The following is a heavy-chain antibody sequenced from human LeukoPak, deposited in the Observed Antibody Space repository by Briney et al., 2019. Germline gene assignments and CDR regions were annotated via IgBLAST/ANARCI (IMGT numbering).Heavy chain of an antibody. D-gene: IGHD3-22*01. Sequence: GGSLRLSCTASGFTFGDYAMSWFRQAPGKGLEWVGFIRSKAYGGTTEYAASVKGRFTISRDDSKSIAYLQMNSLKASDTAMYYCARPLLYYVDSRGYPTFDAFDIWGQGTMVTVSS. V-gene: IGHV3-49*03. CDR3: ARPLLYYVDSRGYPTFDAFDI. CDR2: IRSKAYGGTT. CDR1: GFTFGDYA. J-gene: IGHJ3*02.